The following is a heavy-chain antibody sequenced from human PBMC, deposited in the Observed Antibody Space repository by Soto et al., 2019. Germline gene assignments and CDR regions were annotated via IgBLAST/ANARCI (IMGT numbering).Heavy chain of an antibody. Sequence: PSETLSLTCSISGGSINGNNYSWGWIRQPPGRGLEWIGNTYSSGGAYYDPSFKSRASISVDTSKSQVFLKLTSVTAADTAIYYCARTRGSDVYLYFFGLDVWGFGTTVP. CDR1: GGSINGNNYS. CDR3: ARTRGSDVYLYFFGLDV. J-gene: IGHJ6*02. CDR2: TYSSGGA. V-gene: IGHV4-39*07. D-gene: IGHD1-26*01.